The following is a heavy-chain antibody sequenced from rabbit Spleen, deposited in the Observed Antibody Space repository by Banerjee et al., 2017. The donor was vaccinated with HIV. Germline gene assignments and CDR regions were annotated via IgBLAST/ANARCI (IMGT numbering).Heavy chain of an antibody. V-gene: IGHV1S40*01. CDR3: ARDPNYASGHYIYSF. Sequence: QSLEESGGDLVKPGASLTLTCTASGVSFSNNQYMCWVRQAPGKGLEWIACINAVTGKTVYASWALGRFTISKTSSTTVTLQLNSLTAADTATYFCARDPNYASGHYIYSFWGSGTLVTVS. CDR1: GVSFSNNQY. J-gene: IGHJ4*01. CDR2: INAVTGKT. D-gene: IGHD1-1*01.